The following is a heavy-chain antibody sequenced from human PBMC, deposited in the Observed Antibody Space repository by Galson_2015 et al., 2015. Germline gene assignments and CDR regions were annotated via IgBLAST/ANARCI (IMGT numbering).Heavy chain of an antibody. J-gene: IGHJ6*02. D-gene: IGHD5-18*01. CDR3: ARGRTGIQLWPGGPNYGMDV. CDR2: IIPIFGTA. Sequence: SVKVSCKASGGTFSSYAISWVRQAPGQGLEWMGGIIPIFGTANYAQKFQGRVTITADESTSTAYMELSSLRSEGTAVYYCARGRTGIQLWPGGPNYGMDVWGQGTTVTVSS. CDR1: GGTFSSYA. V-gene: IGHV1-69*13.